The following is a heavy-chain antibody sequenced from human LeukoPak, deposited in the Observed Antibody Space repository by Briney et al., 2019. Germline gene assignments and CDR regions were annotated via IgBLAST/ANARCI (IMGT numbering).Heavy chain of an antibody. CDR1: GFTFSSHW. J-gene: IGHJ4*02. CDR2: IKEDGTRK. D-gene: IGHD5-18*01. CDR3: AREGTAMVRTFDY. V-gene: IGHV3-7*03. Sequence: GGSLRLSCAASGFTFSSHWMTWVRQAPGKGLEWVANIKEDGTRKNYVDSVKGRFTISRDNAKNSLYLQMNSLRAEDTAVYYCAREGTAMVRTFDYWGQGTLVTVSS.